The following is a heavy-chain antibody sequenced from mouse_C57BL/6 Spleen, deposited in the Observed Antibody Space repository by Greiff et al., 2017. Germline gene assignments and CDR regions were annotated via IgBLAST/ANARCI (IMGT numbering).Heavy chain of an antibody. J-gene: IGHJ2*01. CDR3: ARETTVGVDY. CDR1: GYTFTSYG. V-gene: IGHV1-81*01. D-gene: IGHD1-1*01. Sequence: VQLQQSGAELARPGASVKLSCKASGYTFTSYGLSWVKQRTGQGLEWIGEIYPRSGNTYYNEKFKGKATLTADTSSSTAYMELRSLTSEDTAVYYCARETTVGVDYWGQGTTLTVSS. CDR2: IYPRSGNT.